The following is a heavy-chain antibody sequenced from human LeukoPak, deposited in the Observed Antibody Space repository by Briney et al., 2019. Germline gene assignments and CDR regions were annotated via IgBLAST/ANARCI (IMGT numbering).Heavy chain of an antibody. Sequence: SETLSLTCTVSGGSINSYYWTWIRQPAGNGLEWIGRIHSSGSTNYNPSLKSRVTMSVDTSKNQFSLRLSSVTAADTAVYYCAKDPPDSSSAQSSSWSFDYWGQGTLVTVSS. CDR3: AKDPPDSSSAQSSSWSFDY. CDR1: GGSINSYY. D-gene: IGHD6-13*01. J-gene: IGHJ4*02. CDR2: IHSSGST. V-gene: IGHV4-4*07.